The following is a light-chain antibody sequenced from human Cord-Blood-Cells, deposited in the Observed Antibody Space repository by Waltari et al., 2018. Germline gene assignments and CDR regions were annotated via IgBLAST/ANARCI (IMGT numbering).Light chain of an antibody. CDR1: QSISSW. CDR2: DAS. CDR3: QQYNSYST. Sequence: DIQMTQSPSTLSASVRDRVTITGRASQSISSWLAWYQQKPGKAPKLLIYDASSLESGVPSRFSGSGSGTEFTLTISSLQPDDFATYYCQQYNSYSTFGQGTKVEIK. J-gene: IGKJ1*01. V-gene: IGKV1-5*01.